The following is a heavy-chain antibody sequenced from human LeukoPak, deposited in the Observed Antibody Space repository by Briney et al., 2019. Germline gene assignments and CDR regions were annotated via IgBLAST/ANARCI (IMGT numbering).Heavy chain of an antibody. CDR3: ARHPPRDGSAFDY. CDR1: VGSISSGSYY. V-gene: IGHV4-39*01. CDR2: MYYSGTT. Sequence: SETLSLTCTVSVGSISSGSYYWGWIRQPPGKGLEWIASMYYSGTTFYSPSLKSRVTISVDTSKNQLSLKLGSVTAADTAVYYCARHPPRDGSAFDYWGQGTLVTVSS. J-gene: IGHJ4*02.